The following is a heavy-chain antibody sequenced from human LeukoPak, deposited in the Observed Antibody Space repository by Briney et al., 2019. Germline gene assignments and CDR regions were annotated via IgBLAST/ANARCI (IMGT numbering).Heavy chain of an antibody. J-gene: IGHJ6*02. D-gene: IGHD2-2*01. CDR2: IGASGGRT. CDR3: ARRPAAKYYYYGMDV. CDR1: GFTFSSYA. Sequence: PGGSLRLSCTTSGFTFSSYAMSWVRQAPGKGLEWVSTIGASGGRTNYADSAMGRFTISRDNSKNTLYLQMNSLRAEDTAVYYCARRPAAKYYYYGMDVWGQGTTVTVSS. V-gene: IGHV3-23*01.